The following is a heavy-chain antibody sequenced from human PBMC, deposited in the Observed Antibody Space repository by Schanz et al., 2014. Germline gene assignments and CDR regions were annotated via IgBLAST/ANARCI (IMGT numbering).Heavy chain of an antibody. CDR2: IATSSSTR. CDR3: AIIGVMVAVAGTRADY. V-gene: IGHV3-48*01. CDR1: GFDFNSYS. J-gene: IGHJ4*02. Sequence: EGQLAESGGGVVQPGGSLRLSCEASGFDFNSYSMNWVRQVPGKGLEWLSYIATSSSTRHYADSVKGRVTISRDNAKNSVSLQMRRLRVEDTAVYYCAIIGVMVAVAGTRADYWGRGTLVTVSS. D-gene: IGHD6-19*01.